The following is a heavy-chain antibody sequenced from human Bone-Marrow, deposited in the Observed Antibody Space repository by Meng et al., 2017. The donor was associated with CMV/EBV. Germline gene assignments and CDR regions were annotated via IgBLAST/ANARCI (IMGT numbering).Heavy chain of an antibody. V-gene: IGHV1-69*05. Sequence: SVKVSCKASRYTFTGYYVHWVRQAPGQGLEWMGGIIPIFGTANYAQKFQGRVTITTDESTSTAYMELSSLRSEDTAVYYCARGVAVADYYYGMDVWGQGTTVTVSS. D-gene: IGHD6-19*01. J-gene: IGHJ6*02. CDR1: RYTFTGYY. CDR3: ARGVAVADYYYGMDV. CDR2: IIPIFGTA.